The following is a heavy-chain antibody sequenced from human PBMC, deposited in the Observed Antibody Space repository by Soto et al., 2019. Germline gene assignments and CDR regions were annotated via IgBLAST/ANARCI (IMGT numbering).Heavy chain of an antibody. CDR2: ISGSGGST. V-gene: IGHV3-23*01. CDR1: GFTFSTYA. D-gene: IGHD6-19*01. J-gene: IGHJ4*02. CDR3: AKDPRIGIAVAGVFDY. Sequence: EVQLLESGGGLVQPGGSLRLSCAASGFTFSTYAMSWVRQAPGKGLEWVSAISGSGGSTYYADSVKGRFTISRDNSKTTLYMQMNSLRAEDTAVYYCAKDPRIGIAVAGVFDYWGQGTLVNVSS.